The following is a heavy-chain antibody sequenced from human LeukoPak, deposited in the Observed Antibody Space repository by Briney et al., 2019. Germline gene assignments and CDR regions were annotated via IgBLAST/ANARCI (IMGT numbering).Heavy chain of an antibody. CDR1: GYTFTGYY. CDR3: ARDGWSYYYYYYMDV. CDR2: INPNSGGT. J-gene: IGHJ6*03. D-gene: IGHD2-15*01. V-gene: IGHV1-2*02. Sequence: ASVRVSCKASGYTFTGYYMHWVRQAPGQGLEWMGWINPNSGGTNYAQKFQGRVTMTRDTSISTAYMELSRLRSDDTAVYYCARDGWSYYYYYYMDVWGKGTTVTVSS.